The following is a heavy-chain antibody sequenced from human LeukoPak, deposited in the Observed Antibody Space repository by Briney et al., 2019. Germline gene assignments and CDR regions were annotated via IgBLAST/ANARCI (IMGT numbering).Heavy chain of an antibody. D-gene: IGHD3-10*01. CDR1: GGSFSGYY. J-gene: IGHJ4*02. V-gene: IGHV4-34*01. Sequence: PSETLSLTCAVYGGSFSGYYWSWIRQPPGKGLEWIGEINHSGSTNYNPSLKSRVTISVDTSKNQFSLKLSSVTAADTAVYYCARGQYYYGSGSYEGWGQGTLVTVSS. CDR3: ARGQYYYGSGSYEG. CDR2: INHSGST.